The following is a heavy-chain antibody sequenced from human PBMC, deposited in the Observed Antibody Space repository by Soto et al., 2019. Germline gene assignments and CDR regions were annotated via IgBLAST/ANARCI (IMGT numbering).Heavy chain of an antibody. D-gene: IGHD2-2*03. V-gene: IGHV5-51*01. CDR1: GYSFYRYL. J-gene: IGHJ3*02. CDR2: IYPGDSDA. Sequence: GESLKISVKGSGYSFYRYLRGWERQMPGKGLEWMGIIYPGDSDARYSPSFRGHVIISADKSINSAFLTWTSLKASDSAIYYCAKLDFTFGSIDVFDIWGQGTMVTVSS. CDR3: AKLDFTFGSIDVFDI.